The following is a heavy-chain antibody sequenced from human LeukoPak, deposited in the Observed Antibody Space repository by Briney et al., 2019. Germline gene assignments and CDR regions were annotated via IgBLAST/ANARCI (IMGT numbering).Heavy chain of an antibody. CDR1: GFTFSSYW. J-gene: IGHJ5*02. CDR3: ARTVYGDYGDWFDP. Sequence: GSLRLSCAASGFTFSSYWMSWVRQAPGKGLEWVANIKQDGSEKYYVDSVKGRFTISRDNAKNSLYLQMNSLRAEDTAMYYCARTVYGDYGDWFDPWGQGTLVTVSS. CDR2: IKQDGSEK. V-gene: IGHV3-7*01. D-gene: IGHD4-17*01.